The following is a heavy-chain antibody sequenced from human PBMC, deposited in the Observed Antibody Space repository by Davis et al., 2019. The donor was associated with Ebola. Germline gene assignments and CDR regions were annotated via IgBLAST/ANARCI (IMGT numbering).Heavy chain of an antibody. CDR1: AFTLSSYA. CDR2: ISSSGSTI. Sequence: GESLKISCAASAFTLSSYAMNWVRQAPGKGLEWVSYISSSGSTIYYADSVKGRFTISRDDSKNTAYLQMNSLKTEDTAVYYCTQSGSRDYWGQGTLVTVSS. CDR3: TQSGSRDY. J-gene: IGHJ4*02. D-gene: IGHD1-26*01. V-gene: IGHV3-48*03.